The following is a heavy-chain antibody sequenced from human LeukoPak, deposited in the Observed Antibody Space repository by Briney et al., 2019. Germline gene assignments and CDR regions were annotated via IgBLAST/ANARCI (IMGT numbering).Heavy chain of an antibody. V-gene: IGHV4-34*01. J-gene: IGHJ4*02. Sequence: SETLSLTCAVYGGSFSGYYWSWIRQPPGKGLEWIGEINHSGSTNYNPSLKSRVTISVDTSKNQFSLKLSSVTAADAAVYYCVRAHSLRSVVIISRFDYWGQGTLVTVSS. D-gene: IGHD3-3*01. CDR2: INHSGST. CDR1: GGSFSGYY. CDR3: VRAHSLRSVVIISRFDY.